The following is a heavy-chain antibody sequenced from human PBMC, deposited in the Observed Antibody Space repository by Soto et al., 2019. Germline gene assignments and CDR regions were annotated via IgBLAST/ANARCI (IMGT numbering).Heavy chain of an antibody. J-gene: IGHJ4*02. Sequence: GASVKVSCKASGYTFSGFYMHWVRQAPGQGLEWMGWINPNSGGTKSAEKFQGRVTMTRDTSISTACMELSRLTSDDTAVYYCASAAVTGTAGLDFWGQGTQVTVSS. D-gene: IGHD6-19*01. CDR3: ASAAVTGTAGLDF. CDR2: INPNSGGT. CDR1: GYTFSGFY. V-gene: IGHV1-2*02.